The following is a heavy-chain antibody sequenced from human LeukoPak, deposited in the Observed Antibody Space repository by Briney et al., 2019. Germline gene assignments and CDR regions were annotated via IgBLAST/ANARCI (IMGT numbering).Heavy chain of an antibody. D-gene: IGHD2-15*01. V-gene: IGHV4-39*01. CDR3: ARLVVGYYYYMDV. Sequence: SETLSLTCTVSGGSISSSSYYWGWIRQPPGKGLEWSGSIYYSGSTYYNPSLKSRVTISVDTSKNQFTLKLSSVTAADTAVYYCARLVVGYYYYMDVWGKGTTVTVSS. CDR1: GGSISSSSYY. J-gene: IGHJ6*03. CDR2: IYYSGST.